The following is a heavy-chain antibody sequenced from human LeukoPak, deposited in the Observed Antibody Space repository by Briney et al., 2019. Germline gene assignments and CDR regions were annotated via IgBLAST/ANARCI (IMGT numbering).Heavy chain of an antibody. CDR3: AREAATRLLWFGELFY. Sequence: GRSLRLPCAASGFTFSSYAMHWVRQAPGKGLEWVAVISYDGSNKYYADSVKGRFTISRDNSKNTLYLQMNSPRAEDTAVYYCAREAATRLLWFGELFYWGQGTLVTVSS. V-gene: IGHV3-30*04. CDR2: ISYDGSNK. J-gene: IGHJ4*02. D-gene: IGHD3-10*01. CDR1: GFTFSSYA.